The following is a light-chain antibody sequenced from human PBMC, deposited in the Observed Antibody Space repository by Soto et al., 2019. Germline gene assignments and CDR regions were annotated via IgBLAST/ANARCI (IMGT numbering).Light chain of an antibody. CDR1: SSDIGSNY. J-gene: IGLJ3*02. CDR2: RNN. V-gene: IGLV1-47*01. Sequence: QSVLTQPPSASGTPGQRVSISCSGSSSDIGSNYVYWYQQRPGTAPKVLIYRNNQRPSVVPDRFSGSKSGTSASLAISGLRSDDDADYHCATWRDCQSGMVFGGGTKLTVL. CDR3: ATWRDCQSGMV.